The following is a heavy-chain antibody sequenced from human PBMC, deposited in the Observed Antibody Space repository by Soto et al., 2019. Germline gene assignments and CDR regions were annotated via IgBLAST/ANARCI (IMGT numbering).Heavy chain of an antibody. CDR2: INPSGGTT. CDR3: ARRSIFTWSDAFDI. CDR1: GYTFTSYY. Sequence: QVELVQSGAEVKKPGASVKVSCKAAGYTFTSYYMHWVRQAPGQGLEWMGFINPSGGTTTYAQKFQARVTLPSDTSTSTVYLELRTLKSEDTAVYYCARRSIFTWSDAFDIWGQGTMVTVSA. J-gene: IGHJ3*02. V-gene: IGHV1-46*01. D-gene: IGHD3-3*01.